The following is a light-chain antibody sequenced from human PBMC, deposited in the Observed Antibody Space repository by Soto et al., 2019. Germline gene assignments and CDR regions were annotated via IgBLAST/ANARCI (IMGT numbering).Light chain of an antibody. CDR1: QSASNN. J-gene: IGKJ1*01. Sequence: EIVMTQSPATLSVSPGERATLSCRASQSASNNLAWYQQKPGQAPRLLIYVASTRATGIPARFSGSGSGTEFTLTISSLHSEDFAVYYCQQYNKWPLTFGQGTKVEI. CDR3: QQYNKWPLT. CDR2: VAS. V-gene: IGKV3-15*01.